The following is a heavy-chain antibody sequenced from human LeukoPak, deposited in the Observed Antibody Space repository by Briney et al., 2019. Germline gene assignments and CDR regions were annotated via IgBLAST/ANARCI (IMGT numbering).Heavy chain of an antibody. CDR2: IYYSGST. V-gene: IGHV4-31*03. J-gene: IGHJ5*02. D-gene: IGHD6-19*01. CDR1: GGSISSGGYY. CDR3: ARVVSAVAYNWFDP. Sequence: SETLSLTCTVSGGSISSGGYYWGWIRQHPGKGLEWIGYIYYSGSTYYNPSLKSRVTISVDTSKNQFSLKLSSVTAADTAVYYCARVVSAVAYNWFDPWGQGTLVTVSS.